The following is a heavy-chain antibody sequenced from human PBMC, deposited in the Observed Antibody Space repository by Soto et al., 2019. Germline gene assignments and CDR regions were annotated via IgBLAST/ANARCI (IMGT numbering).Heavy chain of an antibody. Sequence: QVHLVQSGAEVKKPGSSVKVSCKASGGSFSNYIFAWVRQAPGQGLEWMGGTIPMFATAQDAQKLQGRVTITADESTSTVYMDLTSLTSDDTAVYYCARGLFGQPWLVGFDTWGKGTLVPVSS. CDR3: ARGLFGQPWLVGFDT. CDR1: GGSFSNYI. J-gene: IGHJ4*02. D-gene: IGHD6-19*01. CDR2: TIPMFATA. V-gene: IGHV1-69*01.